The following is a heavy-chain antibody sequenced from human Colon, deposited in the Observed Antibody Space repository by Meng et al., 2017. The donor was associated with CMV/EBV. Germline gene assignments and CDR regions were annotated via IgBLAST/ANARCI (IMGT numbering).Heavy chain of an antibody. Sequence: GGSLRLSCTASGFTFNNYVMAWVRQAPGKGLEWVSHINGDGTTTSHADSVKGRFTISRDNAKNTLFLQMNSLGADDTGVYFCTTDRVGAMFYTNPFDYWGQGTLVTVSS. V-gene: IGHV3-74*01. CDR2: INGDGTTT. CDR1: GFTFNNYV. CDR3: TTDRVGAMFYTNPFDY. D-gene: IGHD1-26*01. J-gene: IGHJ4*02.